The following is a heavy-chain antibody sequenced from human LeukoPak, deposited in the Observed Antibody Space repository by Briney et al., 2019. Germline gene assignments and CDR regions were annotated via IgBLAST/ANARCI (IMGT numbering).Heavy chain of an antibody. V-gene: IGHV4-38-2*01. CDR1: GYSISSGYY. CDR3: ARTYSSSSSDFDY. Sequence: SETLSLTCAVSGYSISSGYYWGWIRQPPGKGLEWIGSIYHSGSTYYNPSLKSRVTISVDTSKNQFSLKLSYVTAADMAVYYCARTYSSSSSDFDYWSRGTLVTVSS. D-gene: IGHD6-6*01. J-gene: IGHJ4*02. CDR2: IYHSGST.